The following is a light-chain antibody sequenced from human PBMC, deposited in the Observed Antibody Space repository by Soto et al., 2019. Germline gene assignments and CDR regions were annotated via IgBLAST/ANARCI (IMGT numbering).Light chain of an antibody. J-gene: IGLJ3*02. CDR2: EVS. V-gene: IGLV2-8*01. Sequence: HSVLTQPPSASGSPGQSVTISCTGTSSDVGDNYVSWYQQHLSKAPKLIIYEVSQRPSGVPDRFSGSKSGNTASLTVSGLQTEDEADYYCSSYTSATYWVFGGGTKVTV. CDR1: SSDVGDNY. CDR3: SSYTSATYWV.